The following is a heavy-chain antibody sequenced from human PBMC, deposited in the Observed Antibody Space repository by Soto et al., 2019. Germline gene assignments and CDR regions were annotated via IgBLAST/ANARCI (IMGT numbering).Heavy chain of an antibody. D-gene: IGHD3-9*01. J-gene: IGHJ4*02. Sequence: SVKVYCKASGGTFSSYAISWVRQAPGQGLEWMGGIIPIFGTANYAQKFQGRVTITADKSTSTAYMELSSLRSEDTAVYYCAEEGDYYIWTRYPAYCDFWWQGPRLTVSS. CDR2: IIPIFGTA. V-gene: IGHV1-69*06. CDR3: AEEGDYYIWTRYPAYCDF. CDR1: GGTFSSYA.